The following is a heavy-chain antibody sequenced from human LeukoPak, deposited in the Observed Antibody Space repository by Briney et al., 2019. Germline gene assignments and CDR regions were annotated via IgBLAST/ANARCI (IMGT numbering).Heavy chain of an antibody. Sequence: GGTLTLSCAASGFTLADYNMIWVRQTPGKGLEWVSFIPWVGDGPLYDCYLHGRFTVSRYNTRATLYLHMTRLKVEATAFYYCVKDNFYDSNLSDPWGQGTLVTVSS. V-gene: IGHV3-43*01. CDR3: VKDNFYDSNLSDP. J-gene: IGHJ5*02. D-gene: IGHD3-22*01. CDR2: IPWVGDGP. CDR1: GFTLADYN.